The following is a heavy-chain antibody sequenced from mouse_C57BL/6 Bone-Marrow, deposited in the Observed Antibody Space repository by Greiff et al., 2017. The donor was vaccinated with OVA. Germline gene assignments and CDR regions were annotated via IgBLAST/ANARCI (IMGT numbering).Heavy chain of an antibody. V-gene: IGHV1-81*01. CDR2: IYPRSGNT. J-gene: IGHJ1*03. D-gene: IGHD2-3*01. Sequence: QVQLKESGAELARPGASVKLSCKASGYTFTSYGISWVKQRTGQGLEWIGEIYPRSGNTYYNEKFKGKATLTADKSSSTAYMELRSLTSEDSAVYFCAHYDGYWYFDVWGTGTTVTVSS. CDR1: GYTFTSYG. CDR3: AHYDGYWYFDV.